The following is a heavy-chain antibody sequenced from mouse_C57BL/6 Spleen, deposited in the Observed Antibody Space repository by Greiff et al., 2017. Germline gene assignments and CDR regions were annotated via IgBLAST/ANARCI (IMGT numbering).Heavy chain of an antibody. CDR2: IDPSDSYT. Sequence: QVQLQQSGAELVMPGASVKLSCKASGYTFTSYWMHWVKQRPGQGLEWIGEIDPSDSYTNYNQKFKGKSTLTVDKSSSTAYMQLSSLTSEDSAVYYCASGYYDYDNYAMDYWGQGTSVTVSS. CDR3: ASGYYDYDNYAMDY. V-gene: IGHV1-69*01. D-gene: IGHD2-4*01. J-gene: IGHJ4*01. CDR1: GYTFTSYW.